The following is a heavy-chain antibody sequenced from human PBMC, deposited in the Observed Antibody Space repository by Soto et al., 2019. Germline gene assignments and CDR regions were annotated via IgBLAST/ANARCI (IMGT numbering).Heavy chain of an antibody. CDR3: AGGSSDESSSWWGVDY. CDR2: ISYDGSNK. Sequence: QVQLVESGGGVVQPGRSLRLSCAASGFTFSSYAMHWVRQAPGKGLEWVAVISYDGSNKYYADSVKGRFTISRDNSKNALYVQMNSLRAEDTAVYYCAGGSSDESSSWWGVDYWGQGTLVTVSS. J-gene: IGHJ4*02. V-gene: IGHV3-30-3*01. D-gene: IGHD6-13*01. CDR1: GFTFSSYA.